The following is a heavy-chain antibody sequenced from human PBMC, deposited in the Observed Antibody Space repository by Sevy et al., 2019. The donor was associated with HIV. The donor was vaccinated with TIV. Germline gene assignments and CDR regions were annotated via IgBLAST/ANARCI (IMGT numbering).Heavy chain of an antibody. V-gene: IGHV6-1*01. CDR2: TYYRSKWYN. Sequence: SETLSLTCAISGDSVSSNSAAWNWIRQSPSRGLEWPGRTYYRSKWYNDYAVSVKSRITINPDTSKNQFSLQLNSVTPEDTAVYYCARALGSSSWYGGYYFDYWGQGTLVTVSS. CDR1: GDSVSSNSAA. CDR3: ARALGSSSWYGGYYFDY. D-gene: IGHD6-13*01. J-gene: IGHJ4*02.